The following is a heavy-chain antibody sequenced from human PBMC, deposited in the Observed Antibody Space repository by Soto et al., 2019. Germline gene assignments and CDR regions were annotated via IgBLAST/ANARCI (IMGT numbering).Heavy chain of an antibody. CDR2: INPSGGST. Sequence: QVQLVQSGAEVKKPGASVKVSCKASGYTFTSYYMHWVRQAPGQGLEWMGLINPSGGSTRYAQKFQGRVTMNRDTSTSTVYMELSSLRSEDTAVYYCARDPVVVVVAATEDYYYGMDVWGQGTTVTVSS. V-gene: IGHV1-46*01. CDR1: GYTFTSYY. D-gene: IGHD2-15*01. CDR3: ARDPVVVVVAATEDYYYGMDV. J-gene: IGHJ6*02.